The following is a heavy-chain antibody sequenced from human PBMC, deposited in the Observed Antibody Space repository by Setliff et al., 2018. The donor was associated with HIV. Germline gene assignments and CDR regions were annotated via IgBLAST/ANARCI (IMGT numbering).Heavy chain of an antibody. J-gene: IGHJ4*02. Sequence: PGGSLRLSCAASGFTFTNYYMSWIRQAPGKGLELLSYISVSGTDIKYADSVKGRFTISRGNAKNSLYLQMNSLRAEDTAVYYCATDPRRLSYWGQGTLVTVSS. V-gene: IGHV3-11*04. D-gene: IGHD2-21*01. CDR2: ISVSGTDI. CDR1: GFTFTNYY. CDR3: ATDPRRLSY.